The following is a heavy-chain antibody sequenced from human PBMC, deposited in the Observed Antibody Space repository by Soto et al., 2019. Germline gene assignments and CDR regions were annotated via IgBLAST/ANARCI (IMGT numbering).Heavy chain of an antibody. CDR1: GFTFSSSW. V-gene: IGHV3-7*01. CDR3: AAGFPPDY. D-gene: IGHD3-10*01. J-gene: IGHJ4*02. CDR2: IKGDGSEE. Sequence: EVQLVESGGVLVQPGGSLKVSCAASGFTFSSSWMNWVRQAPGKGLEWVANIKGDGSEEYYVDSVRGRFIISRDNANSSLSLQMNSLRAEDPAVYYCAAGFPPDYWGQGTLVTVSS.